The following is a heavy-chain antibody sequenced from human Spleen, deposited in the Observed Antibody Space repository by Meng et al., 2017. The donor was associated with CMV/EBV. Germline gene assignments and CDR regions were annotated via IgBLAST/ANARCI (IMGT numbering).Heavy chain of an antibody. V-gene: IGHV3-23*01. CDR1: GFTFSNYA. CDR3: AEAAGTAWFDY. CDR2: VTGSGGST. D-gene: IGHD6-13*01. J-gene: IGHJ4*02. Sequence: GGSLRLSCAASGFTFSNYAMSWVRQAPGKGLEWVSAVTGSGGSTYYADSVKGRFTISRDNSKNTLYLQMNSLRVEDTAVYYCAEAAGTAWFDYWGQGTLVTVSS.